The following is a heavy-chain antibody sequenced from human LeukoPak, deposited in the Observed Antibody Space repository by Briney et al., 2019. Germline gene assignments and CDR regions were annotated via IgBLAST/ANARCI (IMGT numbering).Heavy chain of an antibody. CDR3: ARNTRYCSSTSCNFEY. CDR1: GYTFTSYG. V-gene: IGHV1-18*01. Sequence: ASVKVSCKASGYTFTSYGISWVRQAPGQGLEWMGWISTYNGNTNYAQNLQGRVTMTTDTSTSTAYMELRSLRSDDTAVYYCARNTRYCSSTSCNFEYWGQGTLVTVSS. D-gene: IGHD2-2*01. CDR2: ISTYNGNT. J-gene: IGHJ4*02.